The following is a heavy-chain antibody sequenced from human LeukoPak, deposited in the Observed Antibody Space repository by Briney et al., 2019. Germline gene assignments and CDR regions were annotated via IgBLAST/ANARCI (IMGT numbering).Heavy chain of an antibody. J-gene: IGHJ5*02. Sequence: LETLSLTCTVSGGSISSYYWVWIRQPPGKGLEWIGSIYYSGNTYYNPSLKSRVTISVDTSKNQSSLKLSSVTAADTAVYYCTRRPPGTTTTANWFDPWGQGTLVTVSS. CDR2: IYYSGNT. CDR3: TRRPPGTTTTANWFDP. V-gene: IGHV4-39*01. D-gene: IGHD1-14*01. CDR1: GGSISSYY.